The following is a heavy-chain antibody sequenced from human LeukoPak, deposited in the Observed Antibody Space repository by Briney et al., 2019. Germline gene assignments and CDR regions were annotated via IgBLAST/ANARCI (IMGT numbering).Heavy chain of an antibody. CDR3: ARGSYYGSGSYYRIDY. V-gene: IGHV4-34*01. CDR2: INHSGST. CDR1: GGSFSGYY. Sequence: SETLSLTCAVYGGSFSGYYWSWIRQSPGKGLEWIGEINHSGSTNYNPSLKSRVTISVYTSKDQFSLKLSSVTAADTAVYYCARGSYYGSGSYYRIDYWGQGILVTVSS. J-gene: IGHJ4*02. D-gene: IGHD3-10*01.